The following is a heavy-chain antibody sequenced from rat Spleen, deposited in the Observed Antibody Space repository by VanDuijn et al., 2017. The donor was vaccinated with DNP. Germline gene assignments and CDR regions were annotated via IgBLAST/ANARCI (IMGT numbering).Heavy chain of an antibody. CDR2: LWTGGST. V-gene: IGHV2-30*01. Sequence: QVQLKESGPGLVQPSQTLSLTCTVSGFSLSSYGVIWVRQPPGKGLEWMGVLWTGGSTDYNSALKSRLSISRDTSKSQVFLKMNSLQTEDTATYYCARGDYDGSYYSYYFDYWGQGVMVTVSS. D-gene: IGHD1-12*02. CDR3: ARGDYDGSYYSYYFDY. CDR1: GFSLSSYG. J-gene: IGHJ2*01.